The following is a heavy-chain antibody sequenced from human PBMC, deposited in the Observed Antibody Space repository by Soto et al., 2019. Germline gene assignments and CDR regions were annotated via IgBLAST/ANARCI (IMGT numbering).Heavy chain of an antibody. CDR3: ARVYCSGGSCYHQGDY. CDR2: INSDGSST. CDR1: GFTFSSYW. D-gene: IGHD2-15*01. J-gene: IGHJ4*02. Sequence: GGSLRLSCAASGFTFSSYWMHWVRQAPGKGLVWVSRINSDGSSTSYADSVKGRFTISRDNAKNTLYLQMNSLRAEDTAVYYCARVYCSGGSCYHQGDYWGQGTLVTVSS. V-gene: IGHV3-74*01.